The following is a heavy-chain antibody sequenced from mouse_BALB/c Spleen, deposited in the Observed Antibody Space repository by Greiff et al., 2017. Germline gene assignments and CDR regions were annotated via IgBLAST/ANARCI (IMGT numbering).Heavy chain of an antibody. D-gene: IGHD4-1*01. Sequence: QVQLQQPGAELVRPGASVKLSCKASGYTFTSYWINWVKQRPGQGLEWIGNIYPSDSYTNYNQKSKDKATLTVDKSSSTAYMQLSSPTSEDSAVYYCTGANWDYAMDYWGQGTSVTVSS. CDR1: GYTFTSYW. J-gene: IGHJ4*01. V-gene: IGHV1-69*02. CDR3: TGANWDYAMDY. CDR2: IYPSDSYT.